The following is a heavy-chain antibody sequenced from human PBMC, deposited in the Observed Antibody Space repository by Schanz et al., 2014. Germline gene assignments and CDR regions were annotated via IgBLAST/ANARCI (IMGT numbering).Heavy chain of an antibody. D-gene: IGHD3-10*01. J-gene: IGHJ4*02. CDR3: VRDELLWFGEVLSLDY. CDR2: ISGSGAST. V-gene: IGHV3-23*04. Sequence: EVHLVESGGGLVQPGGSLRLSCAASGITFSSYSMNWVRQAPGKGLEWVSGISGSGASTYYADSVKGRFTISRDNSNKTVDLQMNSLRAEDTALYYCVRDELLWFGEVLSLDYWGQGALVTVSS. CDR1: GITFSSYS.